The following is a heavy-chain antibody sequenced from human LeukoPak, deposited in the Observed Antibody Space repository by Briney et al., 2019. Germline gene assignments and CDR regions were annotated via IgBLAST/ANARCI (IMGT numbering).Heavy chain of an antibody. CDR2: INPSGGST. D-gene: IGHD2-15*01. CDR1: GYTFTSYY. J-gene: IGHJ4*02. V-gene: IGHV1-46*01. CDR3: ARGDRGYCSGGYCYYFDY. Sequence: AASVKVSCKASGYTFTSYYMHWVRQAPGQGLEWVGIINPSGGSTSYAQKFQGRVTMSRDTSTSTVYMELSSLRSEDTAVYYCARGDRGYCSGGYCYYFDYWGQGTLVTVSS.